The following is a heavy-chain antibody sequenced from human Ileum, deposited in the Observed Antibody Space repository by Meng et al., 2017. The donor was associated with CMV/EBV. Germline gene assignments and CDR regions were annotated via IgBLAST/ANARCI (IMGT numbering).Heavy chain of an antibody. J-gene: IGHJ4*02. V-gene: IGHV1-69*05. D-gene: IGHD6-19*01. CDR1: GYTVSSSS. Sequence: VSGKTSGYTVSSSSINWVRQAPGQGLEWVGGFIPQFGAATSAQKFQGRVTITTDESTSTAYMELFRLTSEDTAVYYCARGGSLGWSNWGQGTLVTVSS. CDR2: FIPQFGAA. CDR3: ARGGSLGWSN.